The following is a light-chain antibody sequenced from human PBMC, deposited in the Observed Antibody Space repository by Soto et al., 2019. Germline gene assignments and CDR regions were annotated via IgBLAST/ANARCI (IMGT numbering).Light chain of an antibody. V-gene: IGKV3-20*01. Sequence: EIVLTQSPGTLSLSPGEKATLSCRASQSVSNRHLARYHQNPGQAPRLLIYDTSARAPGITDRFSGSGFATDFALTISRLEPEHFAIYYCQQYGSSPTFGQGTNLENK. J-gene: IGKJ2*01. CDR3: QQYGSSPT. CDR1: QSVSNRH. CDR2: DTS.